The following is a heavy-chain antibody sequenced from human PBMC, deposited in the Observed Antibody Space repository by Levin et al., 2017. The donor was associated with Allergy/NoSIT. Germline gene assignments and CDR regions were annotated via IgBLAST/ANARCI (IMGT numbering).Heavy chain of an antibody. CDR3: ATSPVGATTGYFDL. D-gene: IGHD1-26*01. CDR2: IYDSGNT. V-gene: IGHV4-39*02. CDR1: GGSISGSSYF. Sequence: GSLRLSCTVSGGSISGSSYFWGWIRQPPGKGLEWIGTIYDSGNTYYNSSLRSRVTISVDTSKNDFSLKLSSVAAADTAIYYCATSPVGATTGYFDLWGRGTQVTVSS. J-gene: IGHJ2*01.